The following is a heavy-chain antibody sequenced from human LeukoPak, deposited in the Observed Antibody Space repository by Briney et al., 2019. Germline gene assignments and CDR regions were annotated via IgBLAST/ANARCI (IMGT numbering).Heavy chain of an antibody. J-gene: IGHJ5*02. CDR1: GYTFTGYY. CDR3: SLTYYDFWSGYSDNWFDP. V-gene: IGHV1-2*02. CDR2: INPNSGGT. D-gene: IGHD3-3*01. Sequence: GVSVKVSCKASGYTFTGYYMHWVRQAPGQGLEWMGWINPNSGGTNYAQKFQGRVTMTRDTSISTAYMELSRLRSDDTAVYYCSLTYYDFWSGYSDNWFDPWGQGTLVTVSS.